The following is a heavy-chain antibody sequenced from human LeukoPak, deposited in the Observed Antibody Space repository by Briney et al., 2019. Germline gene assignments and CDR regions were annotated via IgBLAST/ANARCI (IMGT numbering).Heavy chain of an antibody. Sequence: SVKVSCKASGGTFSSYAISWVRQAPGQGLEWMGRIIPILGIANYAQKFQGRVTITADKSTSTAYMELSSLRSEDTAVYYCAGTTQAYDSSGYYRHYYYYGMDVWGQGTTVTVSS. CDR2: IIPILGIA. CDR1: GGTFSSYA. D-gene: IGHD3-22*01. CDR3: AGTTQAYDSSGYYRHYYYYGMDV. J-gene: IGHJ6*02. V-gene: IGHV1-69*04.